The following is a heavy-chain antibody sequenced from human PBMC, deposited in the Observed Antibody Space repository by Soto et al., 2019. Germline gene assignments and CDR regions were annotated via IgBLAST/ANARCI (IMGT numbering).Heavy chain of an antibody. CDR3: AKEVHCGGGSCSWSEGFDY. D-gene: IGHD2-15*01. Sequence: QVQLVESGGGVVQPGRSLRLSCAASGFIFSSYGMHWVRQAPGKGLEWVAVISYEGSHTYYADSVKGRFTITRDNSKNTLYLQMTSLRPEDTAVYYCAKEVHCGGGSCSWSEGFDYWGQGTLHTVSS. CDR2: ISYEGSHT. J-gene: IGHJ4*02. V-gene: IGHV3-30*18. CDR1: GFIFSSYG.